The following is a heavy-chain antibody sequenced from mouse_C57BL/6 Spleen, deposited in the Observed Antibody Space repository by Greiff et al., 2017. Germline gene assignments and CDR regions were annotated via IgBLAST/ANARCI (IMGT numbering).Heavy chain of an antibody. CDR1: GYSITSGYY. Sequence: ESGPGLVKPSQSLSLTCSVTGYSITSGYYWNWIRQFPGNKLEWMGYISYDGSNNYNPSLKNRISITRDTSMNQFFLKLNSVTTEDTATYYCARGDGAMDYWGQGTSVTVSS. CDR3: ARGDGAMDY. V-gene: IGHV3-6*01. CDR2: ISYDGSN. J-gene: IGHJ4*01. D-gene: IGHD2-3*01.